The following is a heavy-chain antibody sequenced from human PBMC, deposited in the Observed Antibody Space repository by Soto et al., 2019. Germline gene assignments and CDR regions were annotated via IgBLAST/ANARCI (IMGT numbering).Heavy chain of an antibody. J-gene: IGHJ6*03. D-gene: IGHD4-17*01. Sequence: QVQLVQSGAEVKKPGASVKVSGKASGYAFSQFYIHWMRQAPGQGLEWMVWINPHSGRTKFAQNFQGWVTMTRDTYIKTVYMELSGPKSDATAVYYCARESGGTTATLDYYYFYMDVWGKGTTVTVSS. CDR1: GYAFSQFY. CDR2: INPHSGRT. V-gene: IGHV1-2*04. CDR3: ARESGGTTATLDYYYFYMDV.